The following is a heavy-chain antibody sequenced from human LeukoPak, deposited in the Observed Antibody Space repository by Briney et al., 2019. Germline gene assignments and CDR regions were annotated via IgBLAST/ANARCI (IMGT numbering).Heavy chain of an antibody. D-gene: IGHD2-15*01. CDR2: ISGSGGRT. Sequence: GGSLRPSCAASGFTFSSYAMSWVRQAPGKGLEWVSDISGSGGRTYYADSVKGRFTISRDNSKNTLYLQMNSLRAEDTAVYYCAKATTIVVVVAATNWGQGTLVTVSS. CDR3: AKATTIVVVVAATN. V-gene: IGHV3-23*01. J-gene: IGHJ4*02. CDR1: GFTFSSYA.